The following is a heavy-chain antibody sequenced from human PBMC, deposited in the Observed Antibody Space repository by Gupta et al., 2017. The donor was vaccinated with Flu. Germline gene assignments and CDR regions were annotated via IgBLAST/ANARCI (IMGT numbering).Heavy chain of an antibody. J-gene: IGHJ4*02. V-gene: IGHV3-21*01. CDR2: ISSSSSYI. CDR3: ARDDSGGSYYRGYFDY. CDR1: GFTFSSYS. D-gene: IGHD1-26*01. Sequence: EVQLVESGGGLVKPGGSLRLSCAASGFTFSSYSMNWVRQAPGKGLEWVSSISSSSSYIYYADSVKGRFTISRDNAKNSLYLQMNSLRAEDTAVYYCARDDSGGSYYRGYFDYWGQGTLVTVSS.